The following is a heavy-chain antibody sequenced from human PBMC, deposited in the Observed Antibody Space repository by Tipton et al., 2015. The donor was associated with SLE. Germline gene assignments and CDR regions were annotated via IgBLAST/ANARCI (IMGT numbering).Heavy chain of an antibody. CDR2: ISYDGSNK. CDR3: AKDLETERGFCSGGVCLQLPDAFDF. V-gene: IGHV3-30*18. CDR1: GLTFSNYG. J-gene: IGHJ3*01. Sequence: QVQLVQSGGRVVQPGRSLRLSCAASGLTFSNYGMHWVRQAPGKGLEWVAIISYDGSNKYYADSVKGRFTISRDSSRSTLYLQMNSLRAEDSATYYCAKDLETERGFCSGGVCLQLPDAFDFWGQGTTVIVSS. D-gene: IGHD2-8*02.